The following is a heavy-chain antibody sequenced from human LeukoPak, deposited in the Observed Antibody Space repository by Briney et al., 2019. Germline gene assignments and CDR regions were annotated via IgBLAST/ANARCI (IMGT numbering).Heavy chain of an antibody. V-gene: IGHV3-20*04. CDR3: ARVVGITGTTIYYYYYMDV. CDR1: GFTFDDYG. CDR2: INWNGGST. Sequence: PGGSLRLSCAASGFTFDDYGMSWVRQAPGKGLEWVAGINWNGGSTGYADSVKGRFTISRDNAKNSLYLQMNSLRAEDTALCYCARVVGITGTTIYYYYYMDVWGKGTTVTVSS. D-gene: IGHD1-7*01. J-gene: IGHJ6*03.